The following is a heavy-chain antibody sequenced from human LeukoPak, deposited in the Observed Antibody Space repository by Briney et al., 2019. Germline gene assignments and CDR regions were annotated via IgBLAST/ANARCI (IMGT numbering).Heavy chain of an antibody. CDR3: AKDLASYGYVLRY. V-gene: IGHV3-30*18. Sequence: GRSLRLSCAASGFTFSSYGMHWVRQAPGKGLEWVAVISYDGSNKYYADSVKGRFTISRDNSKNTLYLQMNSLRAEDTAVYYCAKDLASYGYVLRYWGQGTLVTVSS. D-gene: IGHD5-18*01. J-gene: IGHJ4*02. CDR2: ISYDGSNK. CDR1: GFTFSSYG.